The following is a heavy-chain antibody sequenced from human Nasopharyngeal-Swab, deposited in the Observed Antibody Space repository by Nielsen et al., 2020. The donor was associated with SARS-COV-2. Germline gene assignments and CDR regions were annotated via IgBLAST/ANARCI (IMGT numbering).Heavy chain of an antibody. CDR2: LYTSGTT. Sequence: WIRQPPGKGLEWFGRLYTSGTTNYNPSLKSRVIISVDTSKDQFSLKLSSVTAADTAVYYCARAILNLGRGDYMDVWGKGTTVTVSS. V-gene: IGHV4-61*02. CDR3: ARAILNLGRGDYMDV. J-gene: IGHJ6*03. D-gene: IGHD1-1*01.